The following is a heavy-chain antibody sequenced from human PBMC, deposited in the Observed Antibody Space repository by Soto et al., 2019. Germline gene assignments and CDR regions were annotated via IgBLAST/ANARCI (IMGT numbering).Heavy chain of an antibody. CDR1: GGSISSGGYY. Sequence: SETLSLTCTVSGGSISSGGYYWSWTRQRPGKGLEWIGYIYYSGSTYYNPSLKSRVTISVDTSKNQFSLKLSSVTAADTAVYYCARDALDTAMVVDVWGKGTTVTVSS. CDR3: ARDALDTAMVVDV. CDR2: IYYSGST. V-gene: IGHV4-31*03. J-gene: IGHJ6*04. D-gene: IGHD5-18*01.